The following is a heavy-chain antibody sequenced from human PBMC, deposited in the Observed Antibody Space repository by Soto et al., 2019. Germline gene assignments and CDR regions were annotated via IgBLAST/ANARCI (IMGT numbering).Heavy chain of an antibody. CDR2: IYYSGKT. V-gene: IGHV4-39*01. D-gene: IGHD3-3*01. CDR1: GGSISSSSYH. Sequence: QLQLQESGPGLVKPAETLALTCTVSGGSISSSSYHWGWIRQPQGKGLEWIGSIYYSGKTYYNPSLKSRVTIYEDASKNQFSLKLSSVTAADTAVYYCARQAGWERDVWSGYFGGDYVYGMDVWGQGTTATVSS. J-gene: IGHJ6*02. CDR3: ARQAGWERDVWSGYFGGDYVYGMDV.